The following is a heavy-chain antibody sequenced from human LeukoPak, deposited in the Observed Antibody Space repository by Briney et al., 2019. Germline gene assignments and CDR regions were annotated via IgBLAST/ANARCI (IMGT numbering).Heavy chain of an antibody. CDR3: ARTLAVAGSYYFDY. V-gene: IGHV1-18*01. D-gene: IGHD6-19*01. J-gene: IGHJ4*02. Sequence: GASVKVSCKASGYTFTSYGISWVRQAPGQGLEWMVWISAYNGNTNYAQKLQGRVTTTTDTSTSTAYMELRRLRCDDTAVYYCARTLAVAGSYYFDYWGQGTLVTVSS. CDR2: ISAYNGNT. CDR1: GYTFTSYG.